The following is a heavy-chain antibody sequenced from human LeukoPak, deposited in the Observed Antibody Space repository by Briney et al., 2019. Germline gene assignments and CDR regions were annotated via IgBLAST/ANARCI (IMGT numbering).Heavy chain of an antibody. V-gene: IGHV4-59*12. CDR3: ARGGAPRLHFQN. Sequence: SETLSLTCTVSGVSISTYYWNWIRQPPGKGLEWIGYIYHSGNTNYNPSLQSRVTISVDTSKNQFSLNLRSVTDADTAVYYCARGGAPRLHFQNWGQGTLVTVSS. D-gene: IGHD6-6*01. J-gene: IGHJ1*01. CDR2: IYHSGNT. CDR1: GVSISTYY.